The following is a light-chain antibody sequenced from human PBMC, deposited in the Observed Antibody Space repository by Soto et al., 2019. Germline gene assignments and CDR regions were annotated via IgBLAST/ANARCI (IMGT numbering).Light chain of an antibody. V-gene: IGLV1-44*01. CDR2: SNN. CDR3: AAWDDSLNAYV. J-gene: IGLJ1*01. CDR1: SSNIRSNT. Sequence: QSALTQPPSASGTPGQRVTISCSGSSSNIRSNTVNWYQQLPGTAPKLLIYSNNQRPSGVPDRFSGSKSGTSASLAISGLLSADEADYYCAAWDDSLNAYVFGTGTKVTVL.